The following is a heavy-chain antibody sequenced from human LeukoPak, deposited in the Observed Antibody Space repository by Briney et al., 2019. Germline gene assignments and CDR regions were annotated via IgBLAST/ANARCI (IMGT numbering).Heavy chain of an antibody. V-gene: IGHV3-23*01. J-gene: IGHJ3*02. CDR1: GFSFRDYP. Sequence: PGGSLRLSCEAAGFSFRDYPMGWVRRASGKRLEWVSGISAGADVIFYADPVKGRFTISRDNSKNTLYLQMNSLRAEDSAEYYCAKSLLTTATGTGRAFDIWGQGTMATVSA. D-gene: IGHD1-1*01. CDR3: AKSLLTTATGTGRAFDI. CDR2: ISAGADVI.